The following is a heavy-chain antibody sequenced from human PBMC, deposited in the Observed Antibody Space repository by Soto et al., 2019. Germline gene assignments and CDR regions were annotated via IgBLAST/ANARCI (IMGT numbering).Heavy chain of an antibody. D-gene: IGHD2-2*01. V-gene: IGHV1-46*01. CDR1: RYTFTSYY. CDR3: ARDYPPYCSSTSCYLPNYYYYYGMDV. Sequence: ASVKVSGRAARYTFTSYYMHWVRQAPGQGLEWMGIINPSGGSTSYAQKFQGRVTMTRDTSTSTVYMELSSLRSEDTAVYYCARDYPPYCSSTSCYLPNYYYYYGMDVWGQGTTVTVSS. J-gene: IGHJ6*02. CDR2: INPSGGST.